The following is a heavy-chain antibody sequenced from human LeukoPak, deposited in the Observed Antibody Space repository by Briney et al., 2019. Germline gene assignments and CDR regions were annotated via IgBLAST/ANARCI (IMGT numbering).Heavy chain of an antibody. CDR1: GFTFSSYS. J-gene: IGHJ6*03. CDR3: ARALEGHYYYYMDV. Sequence: PGGSLRLSCAASGFTFSSYSMNWVRQAPRKGLEWVSSISSSSSYIYYADSVKGRFTISRDNAKNSLYLQTNSLRAEDTAVYYCARALEGHYYYYMDVWGKGTTVTVSS. CDR2: ISSSSSYI. V-gene: IGHV3-21*01.